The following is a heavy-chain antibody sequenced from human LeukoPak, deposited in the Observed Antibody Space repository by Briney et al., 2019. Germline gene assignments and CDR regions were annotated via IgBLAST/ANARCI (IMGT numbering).Heavy chain of an antibody. Sequence: GRSLRLSCAASGFTFGTYWMSWIRQTPGKGLEWVAKIKQDGGEKYYADSVKGRFTISRDNAKNSLYLQMNSLRAEDTAVYYCARGQLADAYWGQGTLVTVSS. J-gene: IGHJ4*02. CDR3: ARGQLADAY. CDR2: IKQDGGEK. V-gene: IGHV3-7*01. D-gene: IGHD2-15*01. CDR1: GFTFGTYW.